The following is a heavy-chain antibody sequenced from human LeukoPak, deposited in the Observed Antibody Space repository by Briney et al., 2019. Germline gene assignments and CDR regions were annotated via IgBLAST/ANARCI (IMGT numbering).Heavy chain of an antibody. CDR3: ARDPDSDNWFDP. D-gene: IGHD2-21*02. CDR2: INPNSGGT. CDR1: GYTFTGYY. Sequence: VASVKVSCKASGYTFTGYYMHWVRQAPGQGLEWMGWINPNSGGTNYAQKFQGRVTMTRDTSISTAYMEPSRLRSDDTAVYYCARDPDSDNWFDPWGQGTLVTVSS. V-gene: IGHV1-2*02. J-gene: IGHJ5*02.